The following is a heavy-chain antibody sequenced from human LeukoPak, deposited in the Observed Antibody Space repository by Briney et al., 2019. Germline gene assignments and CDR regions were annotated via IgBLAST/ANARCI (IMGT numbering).Heavy chain of an antibody. CDR2: IYFSGTT. J-gene: IGHJ5*02. Sequence: SETLSLTCTVSGGSISSGYSWGWIRQPPGKGLAWIGSIYFSGTTYYNPSLKSRVTISVDTSRNQFSLKLNSVTAADTAIYYCVRHLGANTWMGNWFDPWGQGTLVTVS. CDR3: VRHLGANTWMGNWFDP. CDR1: GGSISSGYS. V-gene: IGHV4-39*01. D-gene: IGHD1-1*01.